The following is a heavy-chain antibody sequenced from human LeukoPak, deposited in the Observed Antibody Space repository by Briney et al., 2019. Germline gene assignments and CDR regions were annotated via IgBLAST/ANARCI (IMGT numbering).Heavy chain of an antibody. Sequence: SETLSLTCTVSGGSISSYYWSWIRQPAGKGLEWIGRIYTSGSTNYNLSLKSRVTMSVDTSKNQFSLKLSSVTAADTAVYYCAREGSNYYYDSSGYLNWFDPWGQGTLVTVSS. V-gene: IGHV4-4*07. CDR3: AREGSNYYYDSSGYLNWFDP. CDR1: GGSISSYY. D-gene: IGHD3-22*01. J-gene: IGHJ5*02. CDR2: IYTSGST.